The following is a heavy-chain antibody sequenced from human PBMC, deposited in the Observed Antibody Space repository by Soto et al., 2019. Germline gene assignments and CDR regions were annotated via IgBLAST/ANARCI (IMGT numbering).Heavy chain of an antibody. Sequence: SETLSLTCTVSGGSISSSSYHWGWIRQPPGKGLEWIGSAYYSGNTYYTPSLKSRVTISVDTSKNQFSLRLSSVTAADTASYYCERLTKRTSSYAYVAYWGQGTPVTVSS. CDR3: ERLTKRTSSYAYVAY. J-gene: IGHJ4*02. CDR1: GGSISSSSYH. CDR2: AYYSGNT. V-gene: IGHV4-39*01. D-gene: IGHD5-12*01.